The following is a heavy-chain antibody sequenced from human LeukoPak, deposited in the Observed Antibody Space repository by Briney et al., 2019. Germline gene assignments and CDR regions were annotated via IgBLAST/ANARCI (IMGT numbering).Heavy chain of an antibody. CDR3: ARDPYTVTSYYYYMDV. J-gene: IGHJ6*03. Sequence: PGGSLRLSCAASGFTFSDYYMSWIRQAPGKGLEWVSYISSNGSTIYYADSVKGRFTISRDNAKNSLYLQMNSLRAEDTAVYYCARDPYTVTSYYYYMDVWGKGTTVTVSS. CDR2: ISSNGSTI. CDR1: GFTFSDYY. V-gene: IGHV3-11*04. D-gene: IGHD4-17*01.